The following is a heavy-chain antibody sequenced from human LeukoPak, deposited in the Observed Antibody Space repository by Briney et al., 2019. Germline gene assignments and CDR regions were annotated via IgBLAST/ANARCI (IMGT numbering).Heavy chain of an antibody. D-gene: IGHD3-3*01. CDR2: ISYDGSNK. J-gene: IGHJ6*02. CDR3: ARERIRFLSIYYYYGMDV. V-gene: IGHV3-30*03. Sequence: GRSLRLSCAASGFTFSSYGMHWVRQAPGKGLEWVAVISYDGSNKYYADSVKGRFTISRDNSKNTLYLQMNSLRAEDTAVYYCARERIRFLSIYYYYGMDVWGQGTTVTVSS. CDR1: GFTFSSYG.